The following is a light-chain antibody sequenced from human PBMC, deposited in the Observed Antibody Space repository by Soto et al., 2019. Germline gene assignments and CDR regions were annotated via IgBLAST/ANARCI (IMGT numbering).Light chain of an antibody. V-gene: IGKV1-5*03. J-gene: IGKJ1*01. CDR2: KAS. Sequence: DIQMTQSPSTLSASVGDRVTITCRASQSISSWLAWYQQKPGKAPKLLIYKASSLESGFPPRFSGSRSGTKFTLSISSLQPDDFAIYYCQQYNISPTFGQGTKVEIK. CDR3: QQYNISPT. CDR1: QSISSW.